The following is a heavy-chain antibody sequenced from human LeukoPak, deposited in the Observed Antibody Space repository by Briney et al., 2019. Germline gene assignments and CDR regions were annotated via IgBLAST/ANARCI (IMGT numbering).Heavy chain of an antibody. Sequence: GESLKISCKGSGYSFTTYWIGWVRQMPGKGLEWMGRIDPSDSYTNYSPSFQGHVTISADKSISTAYLQWSSLKASDTAMYYCARRIAAADHPGINWFDPWGQGTLVTVSS. CDR2: IDPSDSYT. D-gene: IGHD6-13*01. V-gene: IGHV5-10-1*01. J-gene: IGHJ5*02. CDR3: ARRIAAADHPGINWFDP. CDR1: GYSFTTYW.